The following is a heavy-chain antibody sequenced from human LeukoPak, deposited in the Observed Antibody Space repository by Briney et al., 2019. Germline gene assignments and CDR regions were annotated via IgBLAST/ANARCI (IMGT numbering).Heavy chain of an antibody. CDR1: GGSISSYY. CDR3: ARFRDGYNVFDY. Sequence: SETLSLTCTVSGGSISSYYWSWIRQPPGKGLEWIGYIYYSGSTNYNPSLKSRVTISVDTSKNQFSLKLSPVTAADTAVYYCARFRDGYNVFDYWGQGTLVTVSS. V-gene: IGHV4-59*08. CDR2: IYYSGST. D-gene: IGHD5-24*01. J-gene: IGHJ4*02.